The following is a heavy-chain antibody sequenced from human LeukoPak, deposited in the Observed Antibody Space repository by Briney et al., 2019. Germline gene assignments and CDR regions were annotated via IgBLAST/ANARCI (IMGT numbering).Heavy chain of an antibody. D-gene: IGHD3-9*01. Sequence: GSLRLSCAASGFTVSSNYMSWVRQAPGKGLEWVSVIYSGGSTYYADSVKGRFTISRDNSKNTLYLQMNSLRAEDTAVYYCARVDDILTGPYFDYWGQGTLVTVSS. CDR3: ARVDDILTGPYFDY. J-gene: IGHJ4*02. CDR1: GFTVSSNY. V-gene: IGHV3-53*01. CDR2: IYSGGST.